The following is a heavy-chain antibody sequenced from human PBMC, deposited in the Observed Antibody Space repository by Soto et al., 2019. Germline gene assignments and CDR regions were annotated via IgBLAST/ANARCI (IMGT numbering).Heavy chain of an antibody. J-gene: IGHJ4*02. CDR1: GYTFTSYA. D-gene: IGHD1-20*01. V-gene: IGHV1-3*01. CDR2: INAGNGNT. Sequence: QVQLVQSGAEVKKPGASVKVSCKASGYTFTSYAMHWVRQAPGQRLEWMGWINAGNGNTKYSQKFQGRVTITRDTSASTAYMELSSLSSEDTAVYYCASITGYATSLDYWGQGTMVTVSS. CDR3: ASITGYATSLDY.